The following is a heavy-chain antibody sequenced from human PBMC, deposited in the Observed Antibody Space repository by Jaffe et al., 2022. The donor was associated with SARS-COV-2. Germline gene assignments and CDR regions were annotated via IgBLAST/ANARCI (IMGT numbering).Heavy chain of an antibody. CDR2: ISAYNGNT. D-gene: IGHD3-16*02. V-gene: IGHV1-18*01. J-gene: IGHJ3*02. CDR3: ARENLDYDYVWGSYRHDAFDI. Sequence: QVQLVQSGAEVKKPGASVKVSCKASGYTFTSYGISWVRQAPGQGLEWMGWISAYNGNTNYAQKLQGRVTMTTDTSTSTAYMELRSLRSDDTAVYYCARENLDYDYVWGSYRHDAFDIWGQGTMVTVSS. CDR1: GYTFTSYG.